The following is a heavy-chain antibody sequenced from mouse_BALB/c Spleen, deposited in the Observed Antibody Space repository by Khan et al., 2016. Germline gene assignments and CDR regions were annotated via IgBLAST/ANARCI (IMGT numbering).Heavy chain of an antibody. CDR1: GYAFSSYW. CDR3: ARWGSGQYFDY. V-gene: IGHV1-80*01. CDR2: IYPGDGDT. D-gene: IGHD3-1*01. Sequence: QVQLQQSGAELVRPGSSVKISCKASGYAFSSYWMNWVKQRPGQGLEWIGQIYPGDGDTNYNGKFKGKATLTADKSSSTAYMQLSSLTSEDSAFYFCARWGSGQYFDYWGQGTTLTVSS. J-gene: IGHJ2*01.